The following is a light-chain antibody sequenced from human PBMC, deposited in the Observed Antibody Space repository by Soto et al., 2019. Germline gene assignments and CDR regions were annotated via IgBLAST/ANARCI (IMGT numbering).Light chain of an antibody. CDR1: QSVSSN. J-gene: IGKJ1*01. V-gene: IGKV3-15*01. CDR2: GAS. CDR3: QQYTNWPWT. Sequence: PGERATLSCRASQSVSSNSAWYQQNPSQAPRLLIYGASTRATGIPARFSGSGSGTEFTLTISSLQSEDFAVYYCQQYTNWPWTFGQGTKVEIK.